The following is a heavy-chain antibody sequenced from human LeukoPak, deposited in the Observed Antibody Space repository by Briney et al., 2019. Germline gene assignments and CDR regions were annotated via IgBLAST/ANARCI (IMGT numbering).Heavy chain of an antibody. D-gene: IGHD3-10*01. CDR1: GYAFTSYG. CDR3: ARYYYGSGSYYNLGYYYGMDV. J-gene: IGHJ6*01. CDR2: ISAYNGNT. V-gene: IGHV1-18*01. Sequence: GASVKVSCKASGYAFTSYGICWVRQAPGQGLEWMGWISAYNGNTNYAQKLQGRVTMTTDTSTSTAYMELRSLRSDDTAVYYCARYYYGSGSYYNLGYYYGMDVWGQGTTVTVSS.